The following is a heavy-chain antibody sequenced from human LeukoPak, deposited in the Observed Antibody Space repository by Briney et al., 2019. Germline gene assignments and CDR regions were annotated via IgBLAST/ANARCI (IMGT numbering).Heavy chain of an antibody. Sequence: SETLSLTCTVSGGSIGIDDYYWTWIRQPPGKGLEWIGYIYHRGTTYYNPSLESRVTISVDRSRNQFSLKLSSVTAADTAMFYCARVRDPYYYYMDVWGKGTTVTVSS. J-gene: IGHJ6*03. V-gene: IGHV4-30-2*01. CDR2: IYHRGTT. CDR3: ARVRDPYYYYMDV. CDR1: GGSIGIDDYY. D-gene: IGHD5-24*01.